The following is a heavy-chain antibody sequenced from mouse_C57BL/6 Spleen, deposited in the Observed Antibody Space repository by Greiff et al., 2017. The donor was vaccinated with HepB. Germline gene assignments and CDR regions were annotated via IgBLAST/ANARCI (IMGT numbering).Heavy chain of an antibody. D-gene: IGHD1-1*01. J-gene: IGHJ1*03. CDR1: GFTFSDYG. V-gene: IGHV5-17*01. Sequence: DVMLVESGGGLVKPGGSLKLSCAASGFTFSDYGMHWVRQAPEKGLEWVAYISSGSSTIYYADTVKGRFTISRDNAKNTLFLQMTSLRSEDTAMYYCAGFYYYGSSWYFDVWGTGTTVTVSS. CDR3: AGFYYYGSSWYFDV. CDR2: ISSGSSTI.